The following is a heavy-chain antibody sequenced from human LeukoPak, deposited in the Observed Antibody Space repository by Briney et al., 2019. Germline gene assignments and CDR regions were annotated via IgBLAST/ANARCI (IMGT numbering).Heavy chain of an antibody. D-gene: IGHD6-13*01. V-gene: IGHV4-59*01. J-gene: IGHJ4*02. Sequence: SETLSLTCTVSGGSINSYYWSWIRQPPGKGLERIGYIYYSGSTNYNPSLKSRVTISVDTSKNQFSLRLSSVTAADTALYYCARVTGYMVEDYFDYWGQGTLVTVSS. CDR3: ARVTGYMVEDYFDY. CDR1: GGSINSYY. CDR2: IYYSGST.